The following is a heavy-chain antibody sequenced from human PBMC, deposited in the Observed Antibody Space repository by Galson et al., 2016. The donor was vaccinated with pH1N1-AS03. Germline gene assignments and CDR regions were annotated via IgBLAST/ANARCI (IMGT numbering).Heavy chain of an antibody. CDR2: IYWDGDK. J-gene: IGHJ4*02. CDR3: ANRFFYTGYDSDYFDY. Sequence: PALVKPTQTLTLTCTFSGLSLRASGVGVGWIRQPPGKALEWLALIYWDGDKRYSPSLKSRLTITKDTSKNQVVLTMTNMDPVDTATYYWANRFFYTGYDSDYFDYWGQGMLVTVSS. V-gene: IGHV2-5*02. D-gene: IGHD5-12*01. CDR1: GLSLRASGVG.